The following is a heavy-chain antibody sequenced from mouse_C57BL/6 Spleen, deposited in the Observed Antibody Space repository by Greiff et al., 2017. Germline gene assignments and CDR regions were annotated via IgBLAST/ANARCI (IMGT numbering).Heavy chain of an antibody. J-gene: IGHJ3*01. D-gene: IGHD1-1*01. CDR1: GYTFTSYW. V-gene: IGHV1-69*01. CDR3: ATLDYYGSSRFAY. CDR2: IDPSDSYT. Sequence: VQLQQPGAELVMPGASVKLSCKASGYTFTSYWMHWVKQRPGQGLEWIGEIDPSDSYTNYNQKFKGKSTLTVDKSSSTAYMQLSSLTSEDSAVYYCATLDYYGSSRFAYWGQGTLVTVSA.